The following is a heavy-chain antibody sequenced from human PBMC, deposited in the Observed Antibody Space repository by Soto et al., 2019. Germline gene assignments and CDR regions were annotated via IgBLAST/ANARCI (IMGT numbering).Heavy chain of an antibody. CDR1: GYTLSNYG. D-gene: IGHD3-3*01. CDR3: VRDHHDFSSDYHYYHMDV. CDR2: SSTYNGNT. J-gene: IGHJ6*03. Sequence: QAQLVQSGAEMKKPGASVKVYCKASGYTLSNYGISWVRQAPGQGLEWMGWSSTYNGNTKYAKKFQGRVTMTTDTSTSTAYMELRSLRSDDTAVYYCVRDHHDFSSDYHYYHMDVWGKGTTVTVSS. V-gene: IGHV1-18*01.